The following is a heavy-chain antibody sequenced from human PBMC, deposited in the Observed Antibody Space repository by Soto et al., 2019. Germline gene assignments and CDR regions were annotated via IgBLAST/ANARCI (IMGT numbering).Heavy chain of an antibody. Sequence: QVQLVQSGAEVKNPGASVKVSCKASRYSFSGRFIHWVRQAPGQGPEWMGGNYMNPGDIIYEQKFQGRVTMTDATSINTAYMELSGLTSDDTAVYYCARELQRGLDVWGQGTTVTVSS. CDR1: RYSFSGRF. V-gene: IGHV1-2*02. CDR2: NYMNPGDI. J-gene: IGHJ6*02. CDR3: ARELQRGLDV.